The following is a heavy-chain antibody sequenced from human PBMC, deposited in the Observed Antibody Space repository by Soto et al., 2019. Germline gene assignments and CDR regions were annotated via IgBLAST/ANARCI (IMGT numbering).Heavy chain of an antibody. J-gene: IGHJ6*02. CDR3: AKFITIFGVVTPWYYYGMDV. CDR1: GFTFSSYA. CDR2: ISGSGGST. Sequence: PGGSLRLSCAASGFTFSSYAMSWVRQAPGKGLEWVSAISGSGGSTYYADSVKGRFTISRDNSKNTLYLQMNSLRAEDTAVYYCAKFITIFGVVTPWYYYGMDVWGQGTTVTVSS. D-gene: IGHD3-3*01. V-gene: IGHV3-23*01.